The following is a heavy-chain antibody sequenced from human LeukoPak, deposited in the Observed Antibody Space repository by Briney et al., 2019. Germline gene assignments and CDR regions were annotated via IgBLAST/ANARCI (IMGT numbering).Heavy chain of an antibody. CDR2: INHSGST. CDR1: GGSFSGYY. CDR3: ARGYYVLGSA. V-gene: IGHV4-34*01. D-gene: IGHD3-10*02. J-gene: IGHJ6*04. Sequence: PSETLSLTCAVYGGSFSGYYWSWIRQPPGKGLEWIGEINHSGSTNYNPSLKSRVTISVDTSKNQFSLKLSSVTAADTAVYYCARGYYVLGSAWGKGTTVTISS.